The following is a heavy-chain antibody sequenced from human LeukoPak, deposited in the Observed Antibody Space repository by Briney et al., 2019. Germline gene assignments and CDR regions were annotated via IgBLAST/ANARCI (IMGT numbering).Heavy chain of an antibody. D-gene: IGHD3-3*01. CDR1: GGSISSSNW. CDR2: IYHSGST. V-gene: IGHV4-4*02. Sequence: SETLSLTCAVSGGSISSSNWWSWVRQPPGKGLEWIGEIYHSGSTNYNPSLKSRVTISVDKSKNQFSLKLSSVTAADTAVYYCARGGYYDFWSGYYTDLYFDYWGQGTLVTVSS. CDR3: ARGGYYDFWSGYYTDLYFDY. J-gene: IGHJ4*02.